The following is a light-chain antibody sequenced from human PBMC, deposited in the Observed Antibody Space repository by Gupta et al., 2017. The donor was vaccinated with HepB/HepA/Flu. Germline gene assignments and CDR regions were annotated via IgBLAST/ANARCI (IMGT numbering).Light chain of an antibody. V-gene: IGLV3-25*03. Sequence: SYELTQPPSVSVSPGQTARITCSGDALPKQYAYWYQQKPGQAPVLVIYKDSERPSGIPERFSGSSSGTTATFTISGVQAEDEADYYCQSADNSGTYHVVFGGGTKLTVL. CDR1: ALPKQY. J-gene: IGLJ2*01. CDR2: KDS. CDR3: QSADNSGTYHVV.